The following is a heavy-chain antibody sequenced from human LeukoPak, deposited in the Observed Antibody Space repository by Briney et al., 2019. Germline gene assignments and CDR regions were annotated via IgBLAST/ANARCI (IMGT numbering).Heavy chain of an antibody. J-gene: IGHJ3*02. V-gene: IGHV4-39*01. CDR2: IYYSGST. CDR3: ARIRITMIVVVIFDAFDI. Sequence: SETLSLTCTVSGGSISSSSYYWGWIRQPPGKGLEWIGSIYYSGSTYYNPPLKSRVTISVDTSKNQFSLKLSSVTAADTAVYYCARIRITMIVVVIFDAFDIWGQGTMVTVSS. D-gene: IGHD3-22*01. CDR1: GGSISSSSYY.